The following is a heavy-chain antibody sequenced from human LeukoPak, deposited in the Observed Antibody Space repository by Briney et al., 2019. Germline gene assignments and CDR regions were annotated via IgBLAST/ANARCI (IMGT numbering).Heavy chain of an antibody. Sequence: GGSLRLSCAASGFTFDDYAVHWVRQAPGKGLEWVSGISWNSGSIGYADSVKGRFTISRDNAKNSLYLQMNSLRAEDTALYYCAKEEVITTSLNYWGQGTLVTVSS. CDR1: GFTFDDYA. J-gene: IGHJ4*02. V-gene: IGHV3-9*01. D-gene: IGHD3-22*01. CDR3: AKEEVITTSLNY. CDR2: ISWNSGSI.